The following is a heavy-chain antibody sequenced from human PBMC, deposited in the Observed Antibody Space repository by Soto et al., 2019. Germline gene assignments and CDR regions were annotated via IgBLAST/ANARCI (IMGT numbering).Heavy chain of an antibody. CDR3: ARDRNGDYFAYGMDV. D-gene: IGHD4-17*01. J-gene: IGHJ6*02. Sequence: SETLSLTCAVSGGSISSGGYSWSWIRQPPGKGLEWIGYIYHSGSTYYNPSLKSRVTISVDRSKNQFSLKLSSVTAADTAVYYCARDRNGDYFAYGMDVWGQGTTVTVSS. V-gene: IGHV4-30-2*01. CDR1: GGSISSGGYS. CDR2: IYHSGST.